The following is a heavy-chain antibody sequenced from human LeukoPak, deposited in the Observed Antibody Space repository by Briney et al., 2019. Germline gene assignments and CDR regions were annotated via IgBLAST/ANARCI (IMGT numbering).Heavy chain of an antibody. CDR1: GGTFTSNA. CDR3: ARTGAFHSNYYCMDV. Sequence: SVTVSCKASGGTFTSNAIGCVRRAPGQGLGWMGGSIRIFGTANYAQKFQGRVTITADESTSTAYMELSSLRSEDTAVYYCARTGAFHSNYYCMDVWGKGTTVIVSS. D-gene: IGHD3-3*01. J-gene: IGHJ6*03. V-gene: IGHV1-69*13. CDR2: SIRIFGTA.